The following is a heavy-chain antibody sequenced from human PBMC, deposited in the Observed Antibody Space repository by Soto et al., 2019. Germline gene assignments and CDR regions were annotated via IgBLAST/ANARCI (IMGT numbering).Heavy chain of an antibody. CDR2: IWYDGSNK. D-gene: IGHD3-3*01. V-gene: IGHV3-33*01. CDR3: ARDPLGDFWSGYLYYYYGIDV. CDR1: GFTFSSYG. J-gene: IGHJ6*02. Sequence: HPGGSLRLSCAASGFTFSSYGMHWVRQAPGKGLEWVAVIWYDGSNKYYADSVKGRFTISRDNSKNTLYLQMNSLRAEDTAVYYCARDPLGDFWSGYLYYYYGIDVWGQGTTVTVSS.